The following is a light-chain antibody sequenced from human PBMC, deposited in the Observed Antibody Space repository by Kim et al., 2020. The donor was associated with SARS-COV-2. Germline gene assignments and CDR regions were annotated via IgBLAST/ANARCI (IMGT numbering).Light chain of an antibody. Sequence: DIQMTQSPSSLSASVGDRVTITCRASQSISTSLNWYQQKPGKAPKLLLYAASSLQSGVPSRFSGSGSGTDFTLTINSLQPEDFATYYCQGSYSFPLTFGGGTKLEI. CDR3: QGSYSFPLT. J-gene: IGKJ4*01. V-gene: IGKV1-39*01. CDR1: QSISTS. CDR2: AAS.